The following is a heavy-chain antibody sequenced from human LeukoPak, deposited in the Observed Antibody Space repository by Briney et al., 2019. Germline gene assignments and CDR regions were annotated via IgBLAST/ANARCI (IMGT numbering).Heavy chain of an antibody. Sequence: SQTLSLTCTVSGGSISSGTYFWSWIRQPAGKGLEWIGRVYTGGSTNYNPSLKSRVTMSVDTSKNQFSLKLSSVTAADTAVYYCARHRQQLVLTRYWYFDLWGRGTLVTVSS. V-gene: IGHV4-61*02. CDR1: GGSISSGTYF. CDR2: VYTGGST. CDR3: ARHRQQLVLTRYWYFDL. J-gene: IGHJ2*01. D-gene: IGHD6-13*01.